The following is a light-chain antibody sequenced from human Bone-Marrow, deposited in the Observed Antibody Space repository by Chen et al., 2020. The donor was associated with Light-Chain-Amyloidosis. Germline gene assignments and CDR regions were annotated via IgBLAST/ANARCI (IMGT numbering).Light chain of an antibody. V-gene: IGLV3-21*02. CDR2: DDS. CDR1: NIGSTS. J-gene: IGLJ3*02. Sequence: SYLLTQPSSVSVAPGQTATIACGGNNIGSTSVHWYQQTPGQAPLLVVYDDSDRPSGIPERLSGSNSGNTATLTISRVEDGDEADYYCQVWDRSSDRPVFGGGTKLTVL. CDR3: QVWDRSSDRPV.